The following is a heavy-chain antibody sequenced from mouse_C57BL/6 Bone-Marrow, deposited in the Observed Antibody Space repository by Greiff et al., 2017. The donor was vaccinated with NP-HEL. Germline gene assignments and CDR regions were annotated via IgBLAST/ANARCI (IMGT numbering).Heavy chain of an antibody. CDR1: GYTFTDYY. CDR3: ARTVSFDY. D-gene: IGHD1-1*01. V-gene: IGHV1-26*01. J-gene: IGHJ2*01. Sequence: EVQLQQSGPELVKPGASVKISCKASGYTFTDYYMNWVKQSHGKSLEWIGDINPNNGGTSYNQKFKGKATLTVDKSSSTAYMELRSLTSEDSAVYYCARTVSFDYWGQGTTLTVSS. CDR2: INPNNGGT.